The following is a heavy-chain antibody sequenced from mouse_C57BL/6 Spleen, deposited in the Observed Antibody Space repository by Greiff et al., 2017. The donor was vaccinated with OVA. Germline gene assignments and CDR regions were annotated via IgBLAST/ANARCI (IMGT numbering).Heavy chain of an antibody. Sequence: VMLVESGPGLVAPSQSLSITCTVSGFSLTSYGVHWVRQPPGKGLEWLVVIWSDGSTTYNSALKSRLSISKDNSKSQVFLKMNSLQTDDTAMYYCARLNSNQYYYAMDYWGQGTSVTVSS. J-gene: IGHJ4*01. D-gene: IGHD2-5*01. CDR1: GFSLTSYG. CDR2: IWSDGST. V-gene: IGHV2-6*03. CDR3: ARLNSNQYYYAMDY.